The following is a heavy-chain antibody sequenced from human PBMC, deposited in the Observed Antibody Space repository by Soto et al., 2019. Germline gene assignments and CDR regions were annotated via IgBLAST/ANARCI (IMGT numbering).Heavy chain of an antibody. J-gene: IGHJ4*02. CDR1: GLTFSSYA. CDR3: AKAFTMIVVVYYFDY. V-gene: IGHV3-23*01. CDR2: ISGSGGST. D-gene: IGHD3-22*01. Sequence: GGSLRLSCAASGLTFSSYAMSWVRQAPGKGLEWVSAISGSGGSTYYADSVKGRFTISRDNSKNTLYLQMNSLRAEDTAVYYCAKAFTMIVVVYYFDYWGQGTLVTVSS.